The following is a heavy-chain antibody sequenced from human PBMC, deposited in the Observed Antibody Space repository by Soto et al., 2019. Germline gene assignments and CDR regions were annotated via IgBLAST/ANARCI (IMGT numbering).Heavy chain of an antibody. V-gene: IGHV4-4*02. Sequence: QVQLQESGPGLVKPSGTLSLTCGVSSGSISSSNWWTWVRQPPGKGLEWIGKIYHSGSTTYNPSLNSRVTVSVDKSKNQFSLKLTSVTAADTAVYFCARTYDYSHGWFDNWGQGTLVTVSS. D-gene: IGHD6-19*01. CDR1: SGSISSSNW. J-gene: IGHJ4*02. CDR2: IYHSGST. CDR3: ARTYDYSHGWFDN.